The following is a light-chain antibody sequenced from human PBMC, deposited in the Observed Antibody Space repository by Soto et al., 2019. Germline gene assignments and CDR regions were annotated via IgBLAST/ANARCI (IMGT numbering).Light chain of an antibody. V-gene: IGKV3-15*01. Sequence: IVMTQSPATLSVSPGERATLSCRASQSVSTKLAWYQQKPGQAPRLLIFAASTRATDVPARFSGSGSGTEFTLTISSLQSEDVAVYYCKQYNNWPPWTFGQGTKVEIK. CDR2: AAS. CDR1: QSVSTK. J-gene: IGKJ1*01. CDR3: KQYNNWPPWT.